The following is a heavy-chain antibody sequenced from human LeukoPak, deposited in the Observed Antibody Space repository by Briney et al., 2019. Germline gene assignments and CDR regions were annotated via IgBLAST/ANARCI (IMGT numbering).Heavy chain of an antibody. CDR1: GFTFSSYS. Sequence: GGSLRLSCAASGFTFSSYSMNWVRQAPGKGLEWVSYISTSSSTIYYADSVKGRFTISRDNAKNSLYLQMNSLRAEDTAVYYCARGSIAARPPFDYWGQGTLVTVSS. J-gene: IGHJ4*02. CDR3: ARGSIAARPPFDY. D-gene: IGHD6-6*01. V-gene: IGHV3-48*01. CDR2: ISTSSSTI.